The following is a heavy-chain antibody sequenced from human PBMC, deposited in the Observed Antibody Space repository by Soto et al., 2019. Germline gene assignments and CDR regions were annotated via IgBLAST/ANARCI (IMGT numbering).Heavy chain of an antibody. V-gene: IGHV3-49*03. D-gene: IGHD3-22*01. CDR1: GFTVGYYA. J-gene: IGHJ4*02. Sequence: GGSLRLGCTASGFTVGYYAMSGFRQAPGKGLEWVGFIRSKAYGGTTGYAASVKDRFTISRDDSKSIAYLQMNSLKTEDTAVYYCTRPYYYDSTGYQRYWGQGTLVTVSS. CDR2: IRSKAYGGTT. CDR3: TRPYYYDSTGYQRY.